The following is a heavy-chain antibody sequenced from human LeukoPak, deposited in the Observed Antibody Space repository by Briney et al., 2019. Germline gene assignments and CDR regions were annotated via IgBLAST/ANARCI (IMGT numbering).Heavy chain of an antibody. CDR1: GLALKMYV. CDR2: MSDDSSQT. V-gene: IGHV3-21*01. CDR3: VISYGFY. J-gene: IGHJ4*02. Sequence: GGSLRLSCAASGLALKMYVVSWVRQTPGKRLEWVSSMSDDSSQTWSLDSVKGRFTISRDNAKNSLFLQMHNLRVEDTAIYYCVISYGFYWGQGTLVSVSS. D-gene: IGHD3-10*01.